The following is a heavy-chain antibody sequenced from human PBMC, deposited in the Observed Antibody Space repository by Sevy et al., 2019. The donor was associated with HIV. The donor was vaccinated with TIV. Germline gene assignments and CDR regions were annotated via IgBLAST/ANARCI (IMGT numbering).Heavy chain of an antibody. V-gene: IGHV1-69*13. CDR2: IIPIFGTA. J-gene: IGHJ4*02. CDR3: ARESRGYYDILTGTNRFDY. D-gene: IGHD3-9*01. CDR1: GGTFSSYA. Sequence: ASVKVSCKASGGTFSSYAISWVRQAPGQGLEWMGGIIPIFGTANYVQKFQGRVTITADESTSTAYMELSSLRSEDTAVYYCARESRGYYDILTGTNRFDYWGQGTLVTVSS.